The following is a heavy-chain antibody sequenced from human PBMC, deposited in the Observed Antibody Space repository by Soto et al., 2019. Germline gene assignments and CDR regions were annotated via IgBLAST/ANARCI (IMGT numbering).Heavy chain of an antibody. CDR3: TTRVPTMTQMDY. CDR2: IKSKTDGGTT. J-gene: IGHJ4*02. Sequence: NPVGSLRLSCAASGFTFSNAWMSWVRQAPGKGLEWVGRIKSKTDGGTTDYAAPVKGRFTISRDDSKNTLYLQMNSLKTEDTAVYYCTTRVPTMTQMDYWGQGTLVTVSS. D-gene: IGHD3-22*01. V-gene: IGHV3-15*01. CDR1: GFTFSNAW.